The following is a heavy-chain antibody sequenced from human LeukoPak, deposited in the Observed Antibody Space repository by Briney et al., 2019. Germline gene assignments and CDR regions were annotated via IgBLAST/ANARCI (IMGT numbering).Heavy chain of an antibody. D-gene: IGHD2-2*02. CDR2: IYYSGST. CDR3: ARQDIVVVPAAIIGGFWFDP. V-gene: IGHV4-39*01. CDR1: GGSISSSSYY. J-gene: IGHJ5*02. Sequence: SETLSLTCTVSGGSISSSSYYWGWIRQPPGKGLEWIGSIYYSGSTYYNPSLKSRVTISVDTSKNQFSLKLSALTAADTAVYYCARQDIVVVPAAIIGGFWFDPWGQGTLVTVSS.